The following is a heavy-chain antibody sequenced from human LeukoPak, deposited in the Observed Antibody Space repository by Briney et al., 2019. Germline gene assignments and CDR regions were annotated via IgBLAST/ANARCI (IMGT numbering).Heavy chain of an antibody. Sequence: SETLSLTCTVSGGSISSYYWSWIRQPAGKGLEWIGRIHTSGSTKYNPSLKSRVTMSVDTSKNQCSLKLSSVTAADTAVYYCARDGYSGNDGLWGQGTLVTVSS. CDR1: GGSISSYY. J-gene: IGHJ4*02. V-gene: IGHV4-4*07. CDR3: ARDGYSGNDGL. D-gene: IGHD5-12*01. CDR2: IHTSGST.